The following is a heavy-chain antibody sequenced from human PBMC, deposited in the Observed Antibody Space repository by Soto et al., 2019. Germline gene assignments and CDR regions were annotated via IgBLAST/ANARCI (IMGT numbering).Heavy chain of an antibody. CDR2: INPSGGST. CDR3: ASGCSGGSCYPYYFEY. V-gene: IGHV1-46*03. D-gene: IGHD2-15*01. J-gene: IGHJ4*02. CDR1: GYTFTSYY. Sequence: QVQLVQSGAEVKKPGASVKVSCKASGYTFTSYYMHWVRQAPGQGLEWMGIINPSGGSTSYAQKFQGRVTMTRDTSMSTVYMELSSLRSEDTAVYYCASGCSGGSCYPYYFEYWGQGTLVTVSS.